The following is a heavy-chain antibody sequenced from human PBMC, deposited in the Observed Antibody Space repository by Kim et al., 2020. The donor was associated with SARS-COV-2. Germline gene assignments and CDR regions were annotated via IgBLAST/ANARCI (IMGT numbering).Heavy chain of an antibody. CDR3: TRGGSGSSKEYFQF. CDR1: GFTFSDYY. V-gene: IGHV3-72*01. D-gene: IGHD3-10*01. CDR2: SRDKTNGYTT. Sequence: GGSLRLSCAASGFTFSDYYMDWVRQAPGKGLEWVGRSRDKTNGYTTEYAASVRGRFIISRDDSRNSLYLQMNSLKTEDTPVYYCTRGGSGSSKEYFQFWGQGTLAIVSS. J-gene: IGHJ1*01.